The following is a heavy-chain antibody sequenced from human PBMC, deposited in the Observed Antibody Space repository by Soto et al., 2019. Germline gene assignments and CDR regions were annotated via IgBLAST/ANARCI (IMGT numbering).Heavy chain of an antibody. CDR2: ISYDGSNK. V-gene: IGHV3-30*18. Sequence: GSLRLSCAASGFTFSSYGMHWVRQAPGKGLEWVAVISYDGSNKYYADSVKGRFTISRDNSKNTLYLQMNSLRAEDTAVYYCAKDREAGYYYYYGMDVWGQGTTVTVSS. CDR1: GFTFSSYG. CDR3: AKDREAGYYYYYGMDV. D-gene: IGHD6-19*01. J-gene: IGHJ6*02.